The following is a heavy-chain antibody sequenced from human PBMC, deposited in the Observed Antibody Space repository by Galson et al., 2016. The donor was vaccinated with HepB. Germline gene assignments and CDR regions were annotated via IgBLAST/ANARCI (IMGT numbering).Heavy chain of an antibody. CDR1: GYTFTSYY. V-gene: IGHV1-46*01. Sequence: SVKVSCKASGYTFTSYYIHWVRQAPGQGLEWMGMITPTGGSTIYAQKFQGRVTVTRDTSTSTVYMALSSLRSEDTAEYYCARGGWGEPTDYWGQGTLVTVSS. CDR3: ARGGWGEPTDY. D-gene: IGHD3-16*01. CDR2: ITPTGGST. J-gene: IGHJ4*02.